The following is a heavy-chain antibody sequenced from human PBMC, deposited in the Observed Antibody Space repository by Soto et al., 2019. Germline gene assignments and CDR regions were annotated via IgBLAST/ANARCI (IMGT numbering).Heavy chain of an antibody. Sequence: SETLSLTCTVSGGSISSYYWSWIRQPPGKGLEWIGYIYYSGSTNYNPSLKSRVTISVDTSKNQFSLKLSSVTAADTAVYYCASLRDYGEIDYWGQGTLVTVSS. CDR2: IYYSGST. CDR3: ASLRDYGEIDY. CDR1: GGSISSYY. V-gene: IGHV4-59*08. D-gene: IGHD4-17*01. J-gene: IGHJ4*02.